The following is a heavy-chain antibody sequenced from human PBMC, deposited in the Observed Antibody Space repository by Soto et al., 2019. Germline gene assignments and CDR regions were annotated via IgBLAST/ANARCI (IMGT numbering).Heavy chain of an antibody. CDR3: ARVGDGYSGPDSYYYYGMDV. CDR2: IWYDGSNK. J-gene: IGHJ6*02. Sequence: PGGSLRLSCAASGFTFSSYGMHWVRQAPGKGLEWVAVIWYDGSNKYYADSVKGRFTISRDNSKNTLYLQMNSLRAEDTAVYYCARVGDGYSGPDSYYYYGMDVWGQGTTVTVS. D-gene: IGHD5-12*01. V-gene: IGHV3-33*01. CDR1: GFTFSSYG.